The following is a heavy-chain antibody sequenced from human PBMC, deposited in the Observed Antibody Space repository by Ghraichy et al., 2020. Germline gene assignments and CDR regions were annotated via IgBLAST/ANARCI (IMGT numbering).Heavy chain of an antibody. V-gene: IGHV3-23*01. CDR1: GFTFSSYA. CDR3: AKDFTMIVVALLFDY. Sequence: GESLNISCAASGFTFSSYAMSWVRQAPGKGLEWVSAISGSGGSTYYADSVKGRFTISRDNSKNTLYLQMNSLRAEDTAVYYCAKDFTMIVVALLFDYWGQGTLVTVSS. J-gene: IGHJ4*02. CDR2: ISGSGGST. D-gene: IGHD3-22*01.